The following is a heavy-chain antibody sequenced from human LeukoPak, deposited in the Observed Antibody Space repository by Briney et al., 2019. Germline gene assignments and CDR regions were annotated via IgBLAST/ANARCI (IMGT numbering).Heavy chain of an antibody. D-gene: IGHD1-26*01. CDR2: IFHTGST. Sequence: PSETLSLTCTVSGGSIGLYYWAWIRQPPGKGLEWIGYIFHTGSTNSNPSLKSRLTISVDTSRNQFSLRLSSVTAADTAVYYCARHQHAGREHYYGIDVWGQGTTVSVSS. CDR1: GGSIGLYY. J-gene: IGHJ6*02. CDR3: ARHQHAGREHYYGIDV. V-gene: IGHV4-59*08.